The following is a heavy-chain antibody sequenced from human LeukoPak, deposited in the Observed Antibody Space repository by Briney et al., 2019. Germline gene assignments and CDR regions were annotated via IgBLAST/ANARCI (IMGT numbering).Heavy chain of an antibody. CDR3: AFSPLGDNYGFPY. J-gene: IGHJ4*02. D-gene: IGHD5-18*01. CDR1: GFTFSSYA. CDR2: LSEGGDTA. Sequence: PGRSLRLSCAGSGFTFSSYAMHWVRQAPGRGLEWVSSLSEGGDTAYYADSVKGRFTIYRDNSRDTLYLQVNSLRADATALYYCAFSPLGDNYGFPYWGQGALVIVSS. V-gene: IGHV3-23*01.